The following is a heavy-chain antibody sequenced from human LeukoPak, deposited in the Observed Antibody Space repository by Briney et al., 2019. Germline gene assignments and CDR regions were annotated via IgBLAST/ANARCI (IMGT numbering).Heavy chain of an antibody. CDR3: ARAYIAARLASYNWFDP. Sequence: GASVKASCKASGYTFTSYGISWVRQAPGQGLEWMGWISAYNGNTNYAQKLQGRVTMTTDTSTSTAYMELRSLRSDDTAVYYCARAYIAARLASYNWFDPWGQGTLVTVSS. CDR2: ISAYNGNT. V-gene: IGHV1-18*01. CDR1: GYTFTSYG. J-gene: IGHJ5*02. D-gene: IGHD6-6*01.